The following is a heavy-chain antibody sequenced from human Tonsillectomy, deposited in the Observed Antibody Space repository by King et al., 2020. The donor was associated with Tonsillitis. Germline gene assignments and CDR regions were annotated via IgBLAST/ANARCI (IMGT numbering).Heavy chain of an antibody. J-gene: IGHJ4*02. V-gene: IGHV4-30-4*01. CDR1: GDSISSGVYY. Sequence: QLQESGPGLVEPSQTLSLTCTVAGDSISSGVYYWSWIRHPPGKGLEWIGYIYYNWGPSYNPPLNGRVTISVDTSKNQFSLKLSSVTAADTAVYFCARDLRGYSPFDYWGQGTLVTVSS. CDR3: ARDLRGYSPFDY. D-gene: IGHD3-10*01. CDR2: IYYNWGP.